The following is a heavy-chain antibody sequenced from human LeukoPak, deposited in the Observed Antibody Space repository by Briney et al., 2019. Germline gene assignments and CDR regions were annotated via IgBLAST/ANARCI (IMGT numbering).Heavy chain of an antibody. CDR1: GFTFRSYG. CDR2: ISYDGSNK. J-gene: IGHJ4*02. CDR3: AKDTNYYDSPTFDY. Sequence: GRSLRLSCAASGFTFRSYGMHWVRQAPGKGLEWVAVISYDGSNKYYADSVKGRFTISRDNFKNTLYLQMNSLRAEDTAVYYCAKDTNYYDSPTFDYWGQGTLVTVSS. V-gene: IGHV3-30*18. D-gene: IGHD3-22*01.